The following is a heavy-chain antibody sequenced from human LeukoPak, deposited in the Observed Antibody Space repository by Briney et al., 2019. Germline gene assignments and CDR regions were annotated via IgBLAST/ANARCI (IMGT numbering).Heavy chain of an antibody. V-gene: IGHV4-59*01. CDR1: GGSISTYY. CDR3: ARDYSSFEY. D-gene: IGHD6-13*01. J-gene: IGHJ4*02. Sequence: PSETLSLTCTVSGGSISTYYCSWIRQPPAKGLEWVGYINYSGYTDYNPSLNSPVTISVDTSKNKFSLKLRSVTAADTAVYYCARDYSSFEYWGQGILVTVSS. CDR2: INYSGYT.